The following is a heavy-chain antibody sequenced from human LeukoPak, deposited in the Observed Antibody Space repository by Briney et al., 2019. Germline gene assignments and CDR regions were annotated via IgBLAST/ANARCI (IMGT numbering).Heavy chain of an antibody. CDR3: ATDRDFWSGVFFDY. D-gene: IGHD3-3*01. V-gene: IGHV1-24*01. Sequence: ASVKVSCKVSGYTLTELSMHWVRQAPGKGLEWMGGFDPEDGETIYAQKFQGRVTMTEDTSTDTAYMELSSLRSEDTAVYYCATDRDFWSGVFFDYWGQGTLVTVSS. CDR2: FDPEDGET. CDR1: GYTLTELS. J-gene: IGHJ4*02.